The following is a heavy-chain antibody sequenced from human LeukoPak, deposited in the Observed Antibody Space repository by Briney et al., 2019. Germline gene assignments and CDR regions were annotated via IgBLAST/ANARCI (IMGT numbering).Heavy chain of an antibody. CDR2: ISSSSSYI. J-gene: IGHJ4*02. V-gene: IGHV3-21*01. CDR1: GFSLSDYT. Sequence: GGSLTLSCAAAGFSLSDYTMNWVRQAPGKGLEWVSSISSSSSYIYYADSVKGRFTISRDNAKNSLDLQLNSLRAEDSAVYYCARGSFYYDSSGFDYWGQGTLVTVSS. D-gene: IGHD3-22*01. CDR3: ARGSFYYDSSGFDY.